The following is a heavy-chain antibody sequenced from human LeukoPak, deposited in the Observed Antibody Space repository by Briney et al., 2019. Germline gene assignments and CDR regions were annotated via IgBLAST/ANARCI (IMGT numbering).Heavy chain of an antibody. CDR3: ARAYSSSWYLNWFDP. J-gene: IGHJ5*02. CDR1: GGSISSYY. V-gene: IGHV4-59*08. CDR2: IYYSGST. D-gene: IGHD6-13*01. Sequence: ASETLSLTCTVSGGSISSYYWSWIRQPPGKGLEWIGYIYYSGSTNYNPSLKSRVIISVDTSKNQFSLKLSSVTAADTAVYYCARAYSSSWYLNWFDPWGQGTLVTVSS.